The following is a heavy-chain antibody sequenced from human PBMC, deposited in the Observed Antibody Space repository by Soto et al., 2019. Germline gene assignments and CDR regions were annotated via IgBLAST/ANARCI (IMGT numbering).Heavy chain of an antibody. CDR1: GGSFSDYY. V-gene: IGHV4-34*01. D-gene: IGHD3-9*01. J-gene: IGHJ4*02. CDR2: INHSGTT. Sequence: QVQLRKWGAGLLKPSETLSLTCAVFGGSFSDYYWTWIRQPPGKGLEWIGEINHSGTTSYNPSLKSPLTISVDTSNNQFSLKLSSVTAADTAVYYCARKPIYHFFAGYYSVDYWGQGTLVTVSS. CDR3: ARKPIYHFFAGYYSVDY.